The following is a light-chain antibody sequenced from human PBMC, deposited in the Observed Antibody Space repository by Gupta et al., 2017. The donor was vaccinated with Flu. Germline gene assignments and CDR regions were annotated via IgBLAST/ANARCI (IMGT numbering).Light chain of an antibody. CDR1: NSNIGSNT. CDR2: SNN. J-gene: IGLJ3*02. V-gene: IGLV1-44*01. CDR3: AAWDYSLNGWV. Sequence: QSVLPQPPSASGTPGQRVTISCSGSNSNIGSNTVNWYQQLPGTAPKLLMYSNNQRPSGVPDRFSGSKSGTSASLAISGLRAEDEADYYCAAWDYSLNGWVFGGGTRLTGL.